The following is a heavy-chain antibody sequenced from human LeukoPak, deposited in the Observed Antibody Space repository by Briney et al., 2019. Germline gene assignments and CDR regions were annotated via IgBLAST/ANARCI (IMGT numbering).Heavy chain of an antibody. D-gene: IGHD1-26*01. CDR3: AREELQYFDI. Sequence: SLRLSCAASGFTFSSYAMHWVRQAPGKGLEWVAVISYDGSNKYYADSVKGRFTTSRDNSKNTLYLQMNSLRAEDTAVYYCAREELQYFDIWGQGTMVAVSS. CDR2: ISYDGSNK. J-gene: IGHJ3*02. CDR1: GFTFSSYA. V-gene: IGHV3-30-3*01.